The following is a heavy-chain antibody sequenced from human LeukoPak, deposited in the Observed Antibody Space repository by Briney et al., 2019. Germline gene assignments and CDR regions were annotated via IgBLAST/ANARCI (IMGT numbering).Heavy chain of an antibody. CDR2: FDPEDGET. CDR3: AIPMVRGVITPFDY. CDR1: GYTLTELS. D-gene: IGHD3-10*01. J-gene: IGHJ4*02. V-gene: IGHV1-24*01. Sequence: ASVKVSCKVSGYTLTELSMHWVRQAPGKGLEWMGGFDPEDGETIYAQKFQGRVTMTEDTSTDTAYMELSRLRSDDTAVYYCAIPMVRGVITPFDYWGQGTLVTVSS.